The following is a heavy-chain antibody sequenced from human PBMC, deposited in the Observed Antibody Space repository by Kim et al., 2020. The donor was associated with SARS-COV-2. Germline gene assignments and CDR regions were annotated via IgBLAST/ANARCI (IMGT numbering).Heavy chain of an antibody. Sequence: GGSLRLSCAASGVTFNTFTMSWVRQAPRKGLQWVSTIVASGAAASYAGSVRGRFTISRDNSNNTLFLQMHSLGTDDSAIYYCAEGHRIHDYWGRGTVVTVSS. CDR2: IVASGAAA. V-gene: IGHV3-23*01. CDR1: GVTFNTFT. J-gene: IGHJ4*02. D-gene: IGHD2-15*01. CDR3: AEGHRIHDY.